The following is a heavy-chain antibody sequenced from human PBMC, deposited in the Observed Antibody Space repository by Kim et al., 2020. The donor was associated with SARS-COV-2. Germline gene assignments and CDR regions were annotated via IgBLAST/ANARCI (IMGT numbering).Heavy chain of an antibody. D-gene: IGHD6-13*01. CDR3: ARDKAAAGLYSFDY. V-gene: IGHV4-4*07. Sequence: TPSRRSRVTMSVDTAKNQFSLNLNSVTAADTAMYYCARDKAAAGLYSFDYWGQGTLVTVSS. J-gene: IGHJ4*02.